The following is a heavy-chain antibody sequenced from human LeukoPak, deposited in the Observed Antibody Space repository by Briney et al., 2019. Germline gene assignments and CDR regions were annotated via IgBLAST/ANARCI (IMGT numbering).Heavy chain of an antibody. Sequence: GRSLRLSCAASGFTFSSYAMHWVRQAPGKGLEWVAVISYDGSNKYYADSVKGRFTISRDNSKNTLYLQMNSLRAEDTAVYYCAKDQDFWSGYPFFDYWGQGTLVTVSS. D-gene: IGHD3-3*01. CDR2: ISYDGSNK. CDR3: AKDQDFWSGYPFFDY. J-gene: IGHJ4*02. V-gene: IGHV3-30-3*01. CDR1: GFTFSSYA.